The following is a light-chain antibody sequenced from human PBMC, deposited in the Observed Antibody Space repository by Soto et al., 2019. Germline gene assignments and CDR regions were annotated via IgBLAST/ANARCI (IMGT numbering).Light chain of an antibody. CDR3: QQCYSTPFT. J-gene: IGKJ3*01. V-gene: IGKV4-1*01. CDR2: WAS. Sequence: DIVMTQSPDSLAVSLGERATINCKSSQSVLYSSNNKNYLAWYQHKPGQPPKDLIFWASTRESGVPDRFSGSGSGTHFTLHISSRQAEDLAVYYCQQCYSTPFTFGPGTKVDIK. CDR1: QSVLYSSNNKNY.